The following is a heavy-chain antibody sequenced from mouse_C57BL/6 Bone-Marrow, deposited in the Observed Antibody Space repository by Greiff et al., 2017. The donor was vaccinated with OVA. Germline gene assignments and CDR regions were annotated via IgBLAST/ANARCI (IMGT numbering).Heavy chain of an antibody. J-gene: IGHJ4*01. Sequence: EVKLMESAGGLVQPGSSLKLSCTASGFTFSDYYMAWVRQVPEKGLEWVANINYDGSSTYYLDSLKSRFIISRDNAKNILYLQMSSLKSEDTATYYCARDLWDGDYYAMDYWGQGTSVTVSS. CDR1: GFTFSDYY. CDR3: ARDLWDGDYYAMDY. V-gene: IGHV5-16*01. D-gene: IGHD4-1*01. CDR2: INYDGSST.